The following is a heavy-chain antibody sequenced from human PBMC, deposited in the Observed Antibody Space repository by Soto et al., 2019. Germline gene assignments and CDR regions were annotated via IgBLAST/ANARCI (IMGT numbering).Heavy chain of an antibody. Sequence: GASVKVSCKASGYRFSSYGICWVRQAPGQGLQWMGWINAGNGNTKYSQKFQGRVTITRDTSASTAYMELSGLRSKDTAVYYCARGKQWLDYYGMDVWGQGTTVTVSS. D-gene: IGHD6-19*01. CDR1: GYRFSSYG. CDR3: ARGKQWLDYYGMDV. J-gene: IGHJ6*02. V-gene: IGHV1-3*01. CDR2: INAGNGNT.